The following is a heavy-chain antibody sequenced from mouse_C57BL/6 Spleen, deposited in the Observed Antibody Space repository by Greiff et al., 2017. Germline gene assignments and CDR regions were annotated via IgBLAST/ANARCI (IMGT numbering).Heavy chain of an antibody. CDR2: ISYDGSN. Sequence: EVQLVESGPGLVKPSQSLSLTCSVTGYSITSGYYWNWIRQFPGNKLEWMGYISYDGSNNYNPSLKNRISITRDTSKNQFFLKLNSVTTEDTATYYCAREGYYYGSDYYFDYWGQGTTLTVSS. CDR1: GYSITSGYY. V-gene: IGHV3-6*01. CDR3: AREGYYYGSDYYFDY. D-gene: IGHD1-1*01. J-gene: IGHJ2*01.